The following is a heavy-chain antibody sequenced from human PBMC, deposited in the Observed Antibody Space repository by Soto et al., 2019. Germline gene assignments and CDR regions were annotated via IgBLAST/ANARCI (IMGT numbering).Heavy chain of an antibody. D-gene: IGHD3-22*01. CDR3: AYYYDSSGYYVYAFDI. J-gene: IGHJ3*02. V-gene: IGHV1-3*01. Sequence: ASVKVSCKASGYTFTSYAMHWVRQAPGQRLEWMGWINAGNGNTKYSQKFQGRVTITRDTSASTAYMELSNLRSEDTAVYYCAYYYDSSGYYVYAFDIWGQGTMVTVSS. CDR2: INAGNGNT. CDR1: GYTFTSYA.